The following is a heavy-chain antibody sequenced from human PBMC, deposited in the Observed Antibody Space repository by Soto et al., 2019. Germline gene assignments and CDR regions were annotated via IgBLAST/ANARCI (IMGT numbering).Heavy chain of an antibody. CDR2: ILYDGRNN. Sequence: MQLVESGGGVVQPGGSLRVSCDASGFIFSTYGMHWVRQAPGKGLVWVAVILYDGRNNYYADSVRGRFTISRDNSKNALHLQMNSLRGEDTAVYYCAKDTATAITSYVFFGMDVWGQGTTVTVSS. J-gene: IGHJ6*02. D-gene: IGHD5-12*01. V-gene: IGHV3-30*18. CDR3: AKDTATAITSYVFFGMDV. CDR1: GFIFSTYG.